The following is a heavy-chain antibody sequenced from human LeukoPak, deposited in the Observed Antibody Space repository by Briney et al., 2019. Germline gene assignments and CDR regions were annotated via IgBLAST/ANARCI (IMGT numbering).Heavy chain of an antibody. J-gene: IGHJ3*02. CDR3: VRHNAARAFDI. Sequence: GGSLRLSCAASGFTFSTYVMHWVRQAPGKGLEWVAVIWYDVSKKDYADSVKGRFTISRDNAKNTLYLQMNSLRPEDTAVYYCVRHNAARAFDIWGQGTMAIVSS. CDR2: IWYDVSKK. D-gene: IGHD1-1*01. V-gene: IGHV3-33*03. CDR1: GFTFSTYV.